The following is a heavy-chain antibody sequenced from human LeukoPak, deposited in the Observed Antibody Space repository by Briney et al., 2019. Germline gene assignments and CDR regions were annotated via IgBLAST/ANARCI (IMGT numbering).Heavy chain of an antibody. J-gene: IGHJ3*02. CDR1: GGSISSYY. CDR2: IYYSGST. V-gene: IGHV4-59*08. Sequence: SETLSLTCTVSGGSISSYYWSWIRQPPGKGLEWIGYIYYSGSTNHNPSLKSRVTISVDTSKNQFSLKLSSVTAADTAVYYCARRVPLGAFDIWGQGTMVTVSS. CDR3: ARRVPLGAFDI. D-gene: IGHD1-1*01.